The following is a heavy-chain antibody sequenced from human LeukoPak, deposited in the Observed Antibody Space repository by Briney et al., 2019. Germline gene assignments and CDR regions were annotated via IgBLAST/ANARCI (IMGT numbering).Heavy chain of an antibody. J-gene: IGHJ6*03. CDR3: AKGRDYYYYYMDV. CDR2: ISGSGGST. V-gene: IGHV3-23*01. Sequence: GGSLRLSCAASGFTFSSHAMSWVRQAPGKGLEWVSAISGSGGSTYYADSVKGRFTISRDNSKNTLYLQMNSLRAEDTAVYYCAKGRDYYYYYMDVWGKGTTVTISS. CDR1: GFTFSSHA.